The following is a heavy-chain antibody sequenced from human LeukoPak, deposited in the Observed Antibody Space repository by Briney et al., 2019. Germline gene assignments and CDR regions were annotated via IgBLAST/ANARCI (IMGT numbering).Heavy chain of an antibody. CDR3: ARRTSRPWFGELAYYYYGMDV. V-gene: IGHV4-39*01. CDR1: GGSVSSSSYY. CDR2: IYYSGST. Sequence: SETLSLTCTVSGGSVSSSSYYWGWIRQPPGKGLEWIGSIYYSGSTYYNPSLKSRVTISVDTSKNQSSLKLSSVTAADTAVYYCARRTSRPWFGELAYYYYGMDVWGQGTTVTVSS. J-gene: IGHJ6*02. D-gene: IGHD3-10*01.